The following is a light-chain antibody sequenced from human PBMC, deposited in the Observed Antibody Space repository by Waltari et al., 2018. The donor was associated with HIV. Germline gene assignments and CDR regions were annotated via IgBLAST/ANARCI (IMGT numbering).Light chain of an antibody. Sequence: EIVLTQSPATLSLSPGERATLSCRASQSVSNYLAWYQQKPGQAPRRLIFDASNRAAGIAARFSGSGSGTDFTLTISSLEPEDFAVYYCQHRSNRPLFGQGTRLEIK. CDR1: QSVSNY. CDR2: DAS. CDR3: QHRSNRPL. J-gene: IGKJ5*01. V-gene: IGKV3-11*01.